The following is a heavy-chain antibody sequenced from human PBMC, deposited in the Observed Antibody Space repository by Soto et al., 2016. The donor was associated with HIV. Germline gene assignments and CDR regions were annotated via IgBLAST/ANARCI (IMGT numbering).Heavy chain of an antibody. D-gene: IGHD3-9*01. J-gene: IGHJ4*02. CDR1: GFTFSGSA. Sequence: EVQLVESGGDLVQPGGSLKLSCAASGFTFSGSAMHWVRQASGKGLEWVGRIRSKANTYATAYAASVKGRFSISRGDSKNTAYLQMNSLKTEDTAVYYCTRLDDVLRHFDWLSAFGSWGQGTLVTVSS. CDR2: IRSKANTYAT. CDR3: TRLDDVLRHFDWLSAFGS. V-gene: IGHV3-73*01.